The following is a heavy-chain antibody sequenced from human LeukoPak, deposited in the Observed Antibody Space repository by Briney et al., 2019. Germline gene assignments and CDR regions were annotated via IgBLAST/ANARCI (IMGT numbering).Heavy chain of an antibody. D-gene: IGHD2-2*01. CDR3: ARTMLKYYYYMDV. CDR2: IIPIFGTA. CDR1: GGTFSSYA. Sequence: VASVKVSCKASGGTFSSYAVSWVRQAPGQGLEWMGGIIPIFGTANYAQKFQGRVTITADKSTSTAYMELSSLRSEDTAVYYCARTMLKYYYYMDVWGKGTTVTISS. V-gene: IGHV1-69*06. J-gene: IGHJ6*03.